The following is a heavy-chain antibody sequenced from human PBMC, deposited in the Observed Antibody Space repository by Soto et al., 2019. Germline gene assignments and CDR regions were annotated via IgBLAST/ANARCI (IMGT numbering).Heavy chain of an antibody. CDR1: GGSISSGGYS. D-gene: IGHD1-26*01. J-gene: IGHJ3*02. CDR2: IYHRGST. V-gene: IGHV4-30-2*01. CDR3: AREPFSSGSYWSTDAFDI. Sequence: SETLSLTCAVSGGSISSGGYSWSWIRQPPGKGLEWIGYIYHRGSTYYNPSLKSRVTISVDRSKNQFSLKLSSVTAADTAVYYCAREPFSSGSYWSTDAFDIWGQGTMVTVSS.